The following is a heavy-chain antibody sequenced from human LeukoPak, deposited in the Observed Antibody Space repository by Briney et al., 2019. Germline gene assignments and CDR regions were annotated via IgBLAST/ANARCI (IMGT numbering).Heavy chain of an antibody. V-gene: IGHV3-21*01. CDR1: RFTFSSYS. D-gene: IGHD4-23*01. CDR3: ARDYGGSSPFDY. J-gene: IGHJ4*02. CDR2: ISSSGSYI. Sequence: GGSLRLSCAASRFTFSSYSMNWVRQAPGKGLDWVSSISSSGSYIYYADSVKGRFTISRDNAKNSLYLQMNSLRAEDTAVYYCARDYGGSSPFDYWGQGTLVTVSS.